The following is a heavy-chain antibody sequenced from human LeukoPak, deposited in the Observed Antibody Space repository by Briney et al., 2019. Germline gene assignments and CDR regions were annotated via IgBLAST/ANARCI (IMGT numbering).Heavy chain of an antibody. D-gene: IGHD3-10*01. Sequence: GGSLRLSCAASGFTFSSFAMSWVRQAPGKGLEWVTTINSSGGKNYADSVKGRFTISGDNSKKILYLKMNSLRPEDTAVYYCTKGGSFSGSYYINWFDPWGQGTLATVSS. J-gene: IGHJ5*02. CDR1: GFTFSSFA. V-gene: IGHV3-23*01. CDR3: TKGGSFSGSYYINWFDP. CDR2: INSSGGK.